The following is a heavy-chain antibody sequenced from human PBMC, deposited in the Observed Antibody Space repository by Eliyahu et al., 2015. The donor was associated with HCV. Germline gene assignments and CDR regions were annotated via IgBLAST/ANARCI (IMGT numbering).Heavy chain of an antibody. Sequence: QVQLQESGPGLVKPSEXLSLTCIVSGGSIXXYSGSWIRQPPGKXLEWIGXIHYSGXTNYNPXLKSRVTISLDTSKNQFSLNLTSVTAADTAVYYCASGGGGIAVAGTGGWFDPWGQGTLVTVSS. CDR2: IHYSGXT. D-gene: IGHD6-19*01. V-gene: IGHV4-59*01. J-gene: IGHJ5*02. CDR1: GGSIXXYS. CDR3: ASGGGGIAVAGTGGWFDP.